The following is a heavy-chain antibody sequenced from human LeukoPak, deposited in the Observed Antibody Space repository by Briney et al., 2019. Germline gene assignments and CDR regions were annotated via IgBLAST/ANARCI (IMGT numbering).Heavy chain of an antibody. J-gene: IGHJ4*02. D-gene: IGHD5-18*01. CDR3: AMASYGSGRFDY. Sequence: SETLSLTCAVYGGSFSGYYWSWIRQPPGKGLEWIGEINHSGSTNYNPSLKSRVTISVDTSKNQSSLKLSSVTAADTAVYYCAMASYGSGRFDYWGQGTLVTVSS. CDR2: INHSGST. V-gene: IGHV4-34*01. CDR1: GGSFSGYY.